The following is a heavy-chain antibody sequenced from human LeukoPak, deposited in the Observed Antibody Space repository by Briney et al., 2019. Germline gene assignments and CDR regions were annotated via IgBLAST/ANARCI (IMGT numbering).Heavy chain of an antibody. Sequence: SETLSLTCTVSDYSISSGYYWGWIRQPPGKGLEWIGSFYYSGNTYYNPSLKSRLTITVDTSNNQFSLKLNSMTAADTAAYYCARALVASSRHGPCDYWGQGTLVTVSS. CDR3: ARALVASSRHGPCDY. J-gene: IGHJ4*02. CDR1: DYSISSGYY. CDR2: FYYSGNT. V-gene: IGHV4-38-2*02. D-gene: IGHD5-24*01.